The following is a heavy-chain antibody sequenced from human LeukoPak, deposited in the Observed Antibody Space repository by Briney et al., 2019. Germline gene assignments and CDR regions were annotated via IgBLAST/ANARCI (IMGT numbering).Heavy chain of an antibody. CDR2: ISSSSSYI. D-gene: IGHD5-18*01. Sequence: GGSLRLSCAASGFTFSSYSMNWVRQAPGKGLEWVSSISSSSSYIYYADSVKGRFTISRDNAKNSLYLQMNSLRAEDMALYYCAKGGDTAMVGGFDYWGQGTLVTVSS. CDR3: AKGGDTAMVGGFDY. V-gene: IGHV3-21*04. CDR1: GFTFSSYS. J-gene: IGHJ4*02.